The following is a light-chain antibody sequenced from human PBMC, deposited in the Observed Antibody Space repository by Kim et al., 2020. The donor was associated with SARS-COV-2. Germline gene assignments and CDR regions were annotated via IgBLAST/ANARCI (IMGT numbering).Light chain of an antibody. V-gene: IGKV1-39*01. J-gene: IGKJ2*01. CDR3: QQSYSTPSYT. CDR2: AAS. CDR1: QSINTF. Sequence: ASVGDRVTITCRASQSINTFLNWYQQKPGKAPRLLIYAASSLHSGVPSRFSRSGSVTDFTLTIASLQPEDIATYYCQQSYSTPSYTFGQGTKLEI.